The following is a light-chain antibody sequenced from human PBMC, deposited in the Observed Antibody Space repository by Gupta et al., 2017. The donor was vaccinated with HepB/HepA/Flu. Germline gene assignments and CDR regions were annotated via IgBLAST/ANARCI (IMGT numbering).Light chain of an antibody. CDR1: SSNIGAGYD. J-gene: IGLJ2*01. V-gene: IGLV1-40*01. Sequence: QSVLTQPPSVSGAPGQRVTISCTGSSSNIGAGYDVHWYQQLPGTAPKLLIYGNSKRPAGVPARFSGSKSGTAASLAITGRQEEEEADYYCQSDDSSRSVVFGGGTKLTVL. CDR2: GNS. CDR3: QSDDSSRSVV.